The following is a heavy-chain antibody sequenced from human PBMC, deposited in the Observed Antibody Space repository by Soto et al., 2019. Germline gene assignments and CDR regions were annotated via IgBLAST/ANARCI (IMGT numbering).Heavy chain of an antibody. Sequence: SETLSLTCTVSGGSISSYYWGWFRQPPGKGLEWIGEIYYSGSTYYNPSLKSRVTISVDKSKNQFSLKLSSVTAADTAVYYCARSIVVVPASPVNWFDPWGQGTLVTVSS. V-gene: IGHV4-39*07. CDR1: GGSISSYY. J-gene: IGHJ5*02. CDR3: ARSIVVVPASPVNWFDP. CDR2: IYYSGST. D-gene: IGHD2-2*01.